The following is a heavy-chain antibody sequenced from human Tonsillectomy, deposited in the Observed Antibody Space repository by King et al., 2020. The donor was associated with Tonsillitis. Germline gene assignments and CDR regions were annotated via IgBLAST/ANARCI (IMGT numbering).Heavy chain of an antibody. CDR2: VRHDTGER. V-gene: IGHV3-7*03. D-gene: IGHD3-10*01. J-gene: IGHJ4*02. Sequence: VQLVESGGGLVQPGGSLRLSCSASGFIFSEYSMSWVRQAPGKGLEWVAKVRHDTGERYYVGAVKGRFTISRDNAKRSLFLQMNSLRVEDTAIYYCVGYHGSGNLYRNYFDAWGQGILVTVSS. CDR1: GFIFSEYS. CDR3: VGYHGSGNLYRNYFDA.